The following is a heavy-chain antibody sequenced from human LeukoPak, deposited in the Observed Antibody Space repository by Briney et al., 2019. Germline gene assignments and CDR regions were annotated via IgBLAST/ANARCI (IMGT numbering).Heavy chain of an antibody. CDR3: ARDFGPYSGSYLDY. CDR2: ISAYNGNT. D-gene: IGHD1-26*01. Sequence: ASVKVSCKASGYTFTSYGISWVRQAPGQGLEWMGWISAYNGNTNYAQKLQGRVTMTTDTSTSTAYMGLRSLRSDDTAVYYCARDFGPYSGSYLDYWGQGTLVTVSS. V-gene: IGHV1-18*01. J-gene: IGHJ4*02. CDR1: GYTFTSYG.